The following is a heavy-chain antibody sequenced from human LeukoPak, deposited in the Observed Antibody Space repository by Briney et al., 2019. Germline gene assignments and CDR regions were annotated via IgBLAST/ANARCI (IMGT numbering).Heavy chain of an antibody. D-gene: IGHD6-13*01. V-gene: IGHV4-31*03. CDR2: IYYSGST. CDR1: GGSISSGGYY. Sequence: SETLSFTCTVSGGSISSGGYYWSWIRQHPGKGLEWIGYIYYSGSTYYNPSLKSRVTISVDTSKNQFSLKLSSVTAADTAVYYCAREPYSSSSGYGMDVWGQGTTVTVSS. J-gene: IGHJ6*02. CDR3: AREPYSSSSGYGMDV.